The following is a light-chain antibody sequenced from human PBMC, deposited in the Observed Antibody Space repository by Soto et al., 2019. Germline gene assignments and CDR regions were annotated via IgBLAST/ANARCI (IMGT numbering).Light chain of an antibody. CDR3: QQYQNWRPQYT. CDR2: GAS. J-gene: IGKJ2*01. CDR1: QTVASN. Sequence: EIVMTQSPASLSVSPGDGATLSCRASQTVASNLAWYQQKPGQGPRLLIHGASTRAAGVPARFSGSGSGTDFTLTISSLQSEDFAVSYCQQYQNWRPQYTFGQGTKLQIK. V-gene: IGKV3-15*01.